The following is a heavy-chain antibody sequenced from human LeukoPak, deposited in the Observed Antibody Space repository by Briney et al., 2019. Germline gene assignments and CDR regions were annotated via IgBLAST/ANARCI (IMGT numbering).Heavy chain of an antibody. Sequence: PSQTLSLTCTVSGGSISSGGYYWSWIRQHPGKGLEWIGYIYWSGSTYYNPSLKSRVTISVDTSKNQFSLKLSSVTAADTAVYYCARGADCSGGSCYPGNWFDPWGQGTLVTVSS. CDR3: ARGADCSGGSCYPGNWFDP. CDR1: GGSISSGGYY. V-gene: IGHV4-31*03. J-gene: IGHJ5*02. CDR2: IYWSGST. D-gene: IGHD2-15*01.